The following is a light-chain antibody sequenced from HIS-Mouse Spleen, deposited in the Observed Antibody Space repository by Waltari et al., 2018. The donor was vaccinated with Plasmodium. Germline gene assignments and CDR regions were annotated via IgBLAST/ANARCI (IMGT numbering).Light chain of an antibody. V-gene: IGKV3-15*01. J-gene: IGKJ1*01. CDR2: GAS. CDR1: QSVSSN. Sequence: EIVMTQSPATLSVSPGERATLSCRASQSVSSNLAWYQKKPGQAPRVLIYGASTRATGIPARFSGSGSGTEFTLTISSMQSEDFAVYYCQQYNNWPPTWTFGQVTKVEIK. CDR3: QQYNNWPPTWT.